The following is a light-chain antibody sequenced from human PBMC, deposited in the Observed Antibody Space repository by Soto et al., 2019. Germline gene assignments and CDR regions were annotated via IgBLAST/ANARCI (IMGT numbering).Light chain of an antibody. V-gene: IGLV1-40*01. Sequence: QSVLTQPPSVSGAPGQRVTISCTGSSSNIGAGYDVHWYQQLPGTAPKVLIYGNSNRPSRVPDRFSGSKSGTSASLAITGLQAEDEADYYCQSYDSSLSGWVFGGGTKVTVL. J-gene: IGLJ3*02. CDR2: GNS. CDR3: QSYDSSLSGWV. CDR1: SSNIGAGYD.